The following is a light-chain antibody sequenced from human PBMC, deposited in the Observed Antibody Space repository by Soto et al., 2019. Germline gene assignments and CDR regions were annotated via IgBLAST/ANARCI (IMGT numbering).Light chain of an antibody. Sequence: SVLTQPASVSGSPGQSIAISCNGTSNDVGGYNYVSWYQQHPGKAPKLIIYGVTNRPSGVSDRFSGSKSGNTASLTISGLQAEDETDYYCCSYTSSGTYVFGTGTKVTVL. CDR3: CSYTSSGTYV. V-gene: IGLV2-14*03. CDR2: GVT. J-gene: IGLJ1*01. CDR1: SNDVGGYNY.